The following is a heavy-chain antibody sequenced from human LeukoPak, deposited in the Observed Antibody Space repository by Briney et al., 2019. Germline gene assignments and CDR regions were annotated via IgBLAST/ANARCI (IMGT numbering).Heavy chain of an antibody. CDR2: INPNSGGT. V-gene: IGHV1-2*02. Sequence: ASVKVSCKASGGTFSSYAISWVRQAPGQGLEWMGRINPNSGGTNYAQKFQGRVTMTRDTSISTAYMELSRLRSDDTAVYYCARAHVYGDYEGGDAFDIWGQGTMVTVSS. CDR3: ARAHVYGDYEGGDAFDI. D-gene: IGHD4-17*01. CDR1: GGTFSSYA. J-gene: IGHJ3*02.